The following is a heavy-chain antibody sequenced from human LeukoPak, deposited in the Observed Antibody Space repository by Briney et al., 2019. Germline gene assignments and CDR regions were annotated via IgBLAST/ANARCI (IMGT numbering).Heavy chain of an antibody. D-gene: IGHD3-9*01. CDR2: IYSGGST. CDR1: GLTFSSYA. Sequence: GGSLRLSCAASGLTFSSYAMSWVRQAPGKGLEWVSVIYSGGSTYYADSVKGRFTISRDNSKNTLYLQMNSLRAEDTAVYYCARDGAYYDILTGWGAFDIWGQGTMVTVSS. CDR3: ARDGAYYDILTGWGAFDI. V-gene: IGHV3-53*01. J-gene: IGHJ3*02.